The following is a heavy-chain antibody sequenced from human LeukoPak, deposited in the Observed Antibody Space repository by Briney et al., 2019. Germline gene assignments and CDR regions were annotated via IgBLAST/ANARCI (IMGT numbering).Heavy chain of an antibody. J-gene: IGHJ4*02. Sequence: SETLSLTCTVSGGSVSSYYWSWIRQPAGKGLEWIGRIYTSGSTNYNPSLKSRVTMSVDTSKNQFSLKLSSVTAADTAVYYCAREDYDRGFGYSYGYTHFDYWGQGTLVTVSS. V-gene: IGHV4-4*07. CDR2: IYTSGST. CDR1: GGSVSSYY. CDR3: AREDYDRGFGYSYGYTHFDY. D-gene: IGHD5-18*01.